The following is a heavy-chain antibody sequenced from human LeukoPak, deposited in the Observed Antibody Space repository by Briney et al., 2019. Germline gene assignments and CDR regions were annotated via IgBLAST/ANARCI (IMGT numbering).Heavy chain of an antibody. V-gene: IGHV4-59*01. J-gene: IGHJ4*02. CDR2: IYYSGST. CDR3: ARVNYYYDSSGYHLDYFDY. D-gene: IGHD3-22*01. CDR1: GGSLSSYY. Sequence: SETLSLTCTVSGGSLSSYYWSWIQQPAGKGLEWIGYIYYSGSTNYNPSLKSRVTISVDTSKNQFSLKLSSVTAADTAVYYCARVNYYYDSSGYHLDYFDYWGQGTLVTVSS.